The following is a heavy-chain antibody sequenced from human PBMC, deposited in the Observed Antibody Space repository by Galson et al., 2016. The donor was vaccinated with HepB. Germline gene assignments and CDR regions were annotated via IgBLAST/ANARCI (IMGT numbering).Heavy chain of an antibody. CDR3: TREDTTTLD. Sequence: SLRLSCAASGFPFSSYAMTWVRQAPGKGLEWVASISGRGSSAYYVDSVKGRFTISRDHSKNTLYLQMKSLIVEDTGVYYCTREDTTTLDWGQGSLVTVSS. CDR1: GFPFSSYA. CDR2: ISGRGSSA. D-gene: IGHD1-26*01. J-gene: IGHJ1*01. V-gene: IGHV3-23*01.